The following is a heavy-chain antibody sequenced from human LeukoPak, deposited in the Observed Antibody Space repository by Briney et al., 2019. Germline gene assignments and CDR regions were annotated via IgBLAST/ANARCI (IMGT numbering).Heavy chain of an antibody. CDR3: ARVATQQLNAFDI. CDR1: GFTFSSYW. Sequence: PGGSLRLSCAASGFTFSSYWMHWVRQAPGKGLEWVANIKQDGSEKYYVDSVKGRFTISRDNAKNSLYLQMNSLRAEDTAVYYCARVATQQLNAFDIWGQGTMVTVSS. J-gene: IGHJ3*02. D-gene: IGHD6-13*01. CDR2: IKQDGSEK. V-gene: IGHV3-7*01.